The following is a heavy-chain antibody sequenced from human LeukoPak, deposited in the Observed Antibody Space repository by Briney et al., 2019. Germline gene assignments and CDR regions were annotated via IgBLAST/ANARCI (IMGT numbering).Heavy chain of an antibody. J-gene: IGHJ4*02. CDR3: ARSPLVAGYYFDY. CDR2: IYSSGNT. CDR1: GGSISSYY. Sequence: SETLSLTCTVSGGSISSYYWNWIRQPPGKGLEWIGYIYSSGNTNYNPSLKSRVTISLDTSKNQFSLKLSSVTAADTAVYYCARSPLVAGYYFDYWGQGTLVTVSS. D-gene: IGHD6-19*01. V-gene: IGHV4-59*01.